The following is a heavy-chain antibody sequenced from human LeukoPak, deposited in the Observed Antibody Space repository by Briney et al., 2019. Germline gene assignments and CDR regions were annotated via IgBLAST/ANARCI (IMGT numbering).Heavy chain of an antibody. D-gene: IGHD3-10*01. CDR3: ARDGSRFRGAPELLWFGEPPDY. CDR1: GFTFSGYS. J-gene: IGHJ4*02. V-gene: IGHV3-21*01. Sequence: GGSLRLSCTASGFTFSGYSMNWIRQAPGKGLEWVSSFGTRSTSIYHAGSVKGRFAISRDNAKNSLYLQMNSLRDEDTAVYYCARDGSRFRGAPELLWFGEPPDYWGQGTLVTVSS. CDR2: FGTRSTSI.